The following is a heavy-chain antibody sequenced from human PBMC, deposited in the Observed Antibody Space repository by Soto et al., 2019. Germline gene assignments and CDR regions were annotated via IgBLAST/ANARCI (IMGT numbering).Heavy chain of an antibody. J-gene: IGHJ4*02. D-gene: IGHD3-3*01. Sequence: PGESLKISCAASGFTVSSNYMSWVRQAPGKGLEWVSVIYSGGSTYYADSVKGRFTISRDNSKNTLYLQMNSLRAEDTAVYYCARAEWLPYYFDYWGQGTLVTVSS. CDR3: ARAEWLPYYFDY. V-gene: IGHV3-53*01. CDR1: GFTVSSNY. CDR2: IYSGGST.